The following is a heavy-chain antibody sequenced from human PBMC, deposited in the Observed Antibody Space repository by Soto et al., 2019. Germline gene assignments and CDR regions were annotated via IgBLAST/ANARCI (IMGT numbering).Heavy chain of an antibody. J-gene: IGHJ6*03. V-gene: IGHV3-15*01. Sequence: GGSLRLSCAASGFTFSNAWMSWVRQAPGKGLEWVGRIKSKTDGGTTDYAAPVKGRFPISREDSKNTLYLQMISLKTEDTAVYYCTTDEGLSIAARPRYYYYYMDVWGKGTTVTVSS. D-gene: IGHD6-6*01. CDR2: IKSKTDGGTT. CDR3: TTDEGLSIAARPRYYYYYMDV. CDR1: GFTFSNAW.